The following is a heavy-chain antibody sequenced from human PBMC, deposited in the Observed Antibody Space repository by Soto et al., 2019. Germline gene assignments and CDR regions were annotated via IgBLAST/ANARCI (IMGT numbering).Heavy chain of an antibody. Sequence: SETLSLTCTFSCDSMSKYYWSWIRQPAGKGLEWIGRIYTGGSTNYNPSLKSRVNMSIDTSNNHFSLNLKSVTAADAAVYYCARTVGAAYYFDFWGQGALVTVSS. J-gene: IGHJ4*02. CDR3: ARTVGAAYYFDF. V-gene: IGHV4-4*07. CDR2: IYTGGST. CDR1: CDSMSKYY. D-gene: IGHD1-26*01.